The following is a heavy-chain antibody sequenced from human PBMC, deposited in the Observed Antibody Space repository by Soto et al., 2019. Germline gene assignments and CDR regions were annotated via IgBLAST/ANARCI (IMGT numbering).Heavy chain of an antibody. CDR2: ISGSGGST. CDR1: GFTFSSYA. CDR3: ASGDYFDY. V-gene: IGHV3-23*01. Sequence: GESLKISCAASGFTFSSYAMSWVRQAPGKGLEWVAAISGSGGSTYYADSVKGRFTISRDNSKNTLYLQMNSLRAEDTAVYDCASGDYFDYWGQGTLVTVSS. J-gene: IGHJ4*02.